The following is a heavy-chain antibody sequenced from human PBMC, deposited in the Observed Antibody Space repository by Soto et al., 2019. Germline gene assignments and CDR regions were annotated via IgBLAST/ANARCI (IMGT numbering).Heavy chain of an antibody. D-gene: IGHD2-15*01. Sequence: ASVKVACKASGYTFTSYYMHWVRQAPGQGLEWMGIINPSGGNTTYAQKFQGRVTMTRDTSTGTVYMDVSSLRSEDTAVSYCAREYCSGGSCFYYFDYWGQGTLVTVSS. V-gene: IGHV1-46*01. CDR3: AREYCSGGSCFYYFDY. CDR2: INPSGGNT. J-gene: IGHJ4*02. CDR1: GYTFTSYY.